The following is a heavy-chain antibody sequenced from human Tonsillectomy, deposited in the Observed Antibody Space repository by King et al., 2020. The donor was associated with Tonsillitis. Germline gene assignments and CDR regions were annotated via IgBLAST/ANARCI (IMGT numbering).Heavy chain of an antibody. V-gene: IGHV4-4*02. CDR1: GAPISSSDW. J-gene: IGHJ4*02. CDR2: IYHSGIT. Sequence: VQLQESGPGLVKPSGTLSLTCAVSGAPISSSDWWTWVRQPPGKGLEWIGEIYHSGITNYNPSLKSRVTISVDKSRSQFSLKLSSVTAADTSVYYCARISGFMVLLIDYWGQGTLVTVSS. CDR3: ARISGFMVLLIDY. D-gene: IGHD3-10*01.